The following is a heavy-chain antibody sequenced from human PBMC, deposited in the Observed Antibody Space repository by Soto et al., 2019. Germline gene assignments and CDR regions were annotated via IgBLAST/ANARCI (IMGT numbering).Heavy chain of an antibody. CDR2: ISGSGGST. CDR3: ATVPIGVGALTIVGVAQYDY. CDR1: GFTFGSYA. V-gene: IGHV3-23*01. J-gene: IGHJ4*02. Sequence: GGSMRLAWAPSGFTFGSYAVSWVRQAQEKGLEWVSAISGSGGSTYYADSVKGRFTLSRDNSKNTLYLQMNSLRAEDTVVYYCATVPIGVGALTIVGVAQYDYWGQGTLVTVSS. D-gene: IGHD3-3*01.